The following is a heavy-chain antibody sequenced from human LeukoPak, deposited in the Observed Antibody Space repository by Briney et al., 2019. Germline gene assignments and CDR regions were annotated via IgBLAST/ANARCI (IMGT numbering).Heavy chain of an antibody. D-gene: IGHD6-13*01. V-gene: IGHV3-30*02. CDR3: AERDAAGLDY. Sequence: GGSLRLSCAASGFTFSSYGMHWVRQAPGKGLEWVALIVYDGSDKYYADSVRGRFTISRDNSKNTLYLQMNSLTPEDTAVYYCAERDAAGLDYWGQGTLVTVSS. J-gene: IGHJ4*02. CDR1: GFTFSSYG. CDR2: IVYDGSDK.